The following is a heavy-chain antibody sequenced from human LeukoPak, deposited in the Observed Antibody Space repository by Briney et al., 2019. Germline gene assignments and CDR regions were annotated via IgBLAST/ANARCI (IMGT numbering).Heavy chain of an antibody. Sequence: SETLSLTCTVSGGSISSSSYYWGWIRQPPGKGLEWIGRIYYSGSTYYNPSLKSRVTISVDTSKNQFSLKLSSVTAADTAVYYCARLHYDFSDYWGQGTLVTVSS. CDR2: IYYSGST. J-gene: IGHJ4*02. V-gene: IGHV4-39*01. D-gene: IGHD3-3*01. CDR1: GGSISSSSYY. CDR3: ARLHYDFSDY.